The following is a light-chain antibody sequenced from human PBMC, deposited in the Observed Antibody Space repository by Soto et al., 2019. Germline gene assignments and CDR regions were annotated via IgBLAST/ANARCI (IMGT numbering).Light chain of an antibody. Sequence: DLQMTQSPSTLSASLGDTVTITCRASESVNTWLAWYQQKPGQAPKLLIYKASTLQSGVPSRFSGRGSGTEFTLTINSLQPDDFATYYCQQYNHWYTFGQGTKLEIK. CDR3: QQYNHWYT. CDR1: ESVNTW. CDR2: KAS. V-gene: IGKV1-5*03. J-gene: IGKJ2*01.